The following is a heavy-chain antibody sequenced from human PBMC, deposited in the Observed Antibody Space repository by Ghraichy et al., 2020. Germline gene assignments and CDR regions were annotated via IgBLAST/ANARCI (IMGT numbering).Heavy chain of an antibody. J-gene: IGHJ4*02. CDR3: AKFPYSSGWQIIFDF. CDR1: GFTFSSYA. D-gene: IGHD6-19*01. V-gene: IGHV3-23*01. CDR2: ISGSGGST. Sequence: GGSLRLSCAASGFTFSSYAMSWVRQAPGKGLEWVSAISGSGGSTYYADSVKGRFTISRDNSKSTLYLQLNSLRAEDTAVYYCAKFPYSSGWQIIFDFWGQGTLVTVSS.